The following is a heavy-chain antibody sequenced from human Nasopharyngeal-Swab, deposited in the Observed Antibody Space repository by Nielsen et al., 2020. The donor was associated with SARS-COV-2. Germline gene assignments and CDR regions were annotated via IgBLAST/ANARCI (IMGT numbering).Heavy chain of an antibody. V-gene: IGHV4-59*01. J-gene: IGHJ4*02. D-gene: IGHD4-17*01. Sequence: SETLSLTCTVSGGSISSYYWSWIRQPPGKGLEWIGYIYYSGSTNYNPPLKSRVTISVDTSKNQFSLKLSSVTAADTAVYYCARGRLPGGDYENYWGQGTLVTVSS. CDR2: IYYSGST. CDR1: GGSISSYY. CDR3: ARGRLPGGDYENY.